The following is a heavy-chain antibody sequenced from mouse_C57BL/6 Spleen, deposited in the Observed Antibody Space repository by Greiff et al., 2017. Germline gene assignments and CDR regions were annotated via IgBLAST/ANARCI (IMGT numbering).Heavy chain of an antibody. CDR3: TRLLYSTTVVATDY. CDR2: IYPGNSDT. V-gene: IGHV1-5*01. Sequence: ELQLQESGTVLARPGASVKMSCKTSGYTFTSYWMHWVKQRPGQGLEWIGAIYPGNSDTSYNQKFKGKAKLTAVTSASTAYMELSSLTNEDSAVYYCTRLLYSTTVVATDYWGQGTTLTVSS. J-gene: IGHJ2*01. CDR1: GYTFTSYW. D-gene: IGHD1-1*01.